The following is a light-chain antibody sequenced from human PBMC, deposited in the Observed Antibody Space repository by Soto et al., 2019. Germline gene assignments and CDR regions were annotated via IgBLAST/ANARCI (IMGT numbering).Light chain of an antibody. Sequence: SYELTQPLSVSVALGQTARITCGGNNIGSKNVHWYQQKPGQAPVLVIYRVSNRPSGIPERFSGSNSGNTATLTINRAQVGDEADYYCQVWDSSTVFGGGTKLTVL. J-gene: IGLJ2*01. CDR2: RVS. CDR3: QVWDSSTV. CDR1: NIGSKN. V-gene: IGLV3-9*01.